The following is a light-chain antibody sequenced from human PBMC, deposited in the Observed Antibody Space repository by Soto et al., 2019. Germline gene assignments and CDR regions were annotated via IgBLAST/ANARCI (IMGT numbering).Light chain of an antibody. CDR2: LGS. CDR1: QSLLHSNGYNY. V-gene: IGKV2-28*01. CDR3: MQALQTPLYT. Sequence: DIVMTQSPLSLPVTPGEPASISCRSSQSLLHSNGYNYLDWYLQKPGQSPQLLIYLGSNRASGVADRFSGSGSGTHFTLKISRVEAEDVGVYYCMQALQTPLYTFGQGTKLEIK. J-gene: IGKJ2*01.